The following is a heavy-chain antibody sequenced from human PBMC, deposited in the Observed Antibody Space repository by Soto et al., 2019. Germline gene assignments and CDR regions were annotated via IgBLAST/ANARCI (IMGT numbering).Heavy chain of an antibody. D-gene: IGHD3-22*01. CDR1: GGLFSSYP. Sequence: SVKVSCKASGGLFSSYPISWVLQVPGQGLEWMGGIIPVFQTAYYTQRFQGRVTITADESTNTAYMELSSLRSEDTAIYYCARGGSGYTWFNEFWGQGTLVTVSS. V-gene: IGHV1-69*13. J-gene: IGHJ4*02. CDR3: ARGGSGYTWFNEF. CDR2: IIPVFQTA.